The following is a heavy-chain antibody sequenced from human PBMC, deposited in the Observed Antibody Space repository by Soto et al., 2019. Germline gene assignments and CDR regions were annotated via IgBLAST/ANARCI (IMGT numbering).Heavy chain of an antibody. J-gene: IGHJ6*02. CDR2: VSNDGSHR. V-gene: IGHV3-30*18. CDR3: AKAGVYGDYVGYSMDV. D-gene: IGHD4-17*01. CDR1: GFTFNYYG. Sequence: QVQLVESGGGVVQPGRSLRLSCAASGFTFNYYGMHWVRQAPGKGLESVAGVSNDGSHRYYGDSVKGRFTISRDNSKNTLYLHMISLRAEDTAVYYCAKAGVYGDYVGYSMDVWGQGTTVTVSS.